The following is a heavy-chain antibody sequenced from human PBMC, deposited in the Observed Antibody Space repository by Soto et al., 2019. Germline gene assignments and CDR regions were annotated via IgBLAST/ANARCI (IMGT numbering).Heavy chain of an antibody. D-gene: IGHD7-27*01. CDR1: GGSISNVNDC. J-gene: IGHJ4*02. Sequence: QVQLQESGPGLVKPSQTLSLTCIVSGGSISNVNDCWSWIRQRPDNGLEWIRHIYSGGSIYMNPCVTSRVNITVDTSKKQFTLQLKSVRAADTAVYYCARGPSGDKVDYWGPGTLVTVSS. V-gene: IGHV4-30-4*01. CDR2: IYSGGSI. CDR3: ARGPSGDKVDY.